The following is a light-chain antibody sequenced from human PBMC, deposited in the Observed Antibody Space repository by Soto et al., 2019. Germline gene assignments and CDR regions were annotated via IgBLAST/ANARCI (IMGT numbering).Light chain of an antibody. J-gene: IGLJ1*01. CDR3: SSYGSTSTRYV. CDR2: EVS. CDR1: SSDVGGYNY. Sequence: QSVLTQPASVSGSPGQSITISCTGTSSDVGGYNYVSWYQQDPGKAPKLMIYEVSNRPSGVSNRFSGSKSDNTASLTISWLQAEDEADYFCSSYGSTSTRYVFGTGTKLTVL. V-gene: IGLV2-14*01.